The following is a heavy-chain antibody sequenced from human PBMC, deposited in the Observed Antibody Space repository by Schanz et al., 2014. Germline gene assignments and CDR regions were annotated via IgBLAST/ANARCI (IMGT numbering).Heavy chain of an antibody. CDR1: GGSIRSGTYY. J-gene: IGHJ2*01. CDR2: VFPNGIT. D-gene: IGHD1-1*01. Sequence: QVQLQESGPGLVKPSQTLSLTCTVSGGSIRSGTYYWSWIRQPAGKALEWVGRVFPNGITNYNPSRKTRFPISLDTSKNQFSLTLPSLTAADTAVYYCARDTTWRLDLWGRGTLVTVSS. V-gene: IGHV4-61*02. CDR3: ARDTTWRLDL.